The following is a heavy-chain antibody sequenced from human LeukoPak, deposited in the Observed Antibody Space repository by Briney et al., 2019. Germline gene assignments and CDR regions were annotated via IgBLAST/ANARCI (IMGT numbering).Heavy chain of an antibody. CDR2: IYRGGTT. J-gene: IGHJ6*02. CDR3: AKEVYDFDRNYYYGMDV. Sequence: GGSLRLSCAASGFTVSNHYMNWVRQAPGKGLEWVSVIYRGGTTFYAESVKGRFTISRDSSKNTVYLQMNSVRAEDTALYYCAKEVYDFDRNYYYGMDVWGQGTTVTVSS. D-gene: IGHD5-12*01. CDR1: GFTVSNHY. V-gene: IGHV3-53*03.